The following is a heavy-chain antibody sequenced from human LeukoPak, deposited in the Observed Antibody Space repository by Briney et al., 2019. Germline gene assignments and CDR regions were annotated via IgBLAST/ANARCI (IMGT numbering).Heavy chain of an antibody. J-gene: IGHJ6*03. Sequence: SETLSLTCTVSGGSFSFSYWSWIRQPAGKGLEWIGRIYTSGSTNYNPSLQSRVTISMDTSKSQVSLRLRSVTAADTAVYYCARVVSSVYYYMDVWGKGTAVTVSS. CDR2: IYTSGST. CDR3: ARVVSSVYYYMDV. D-gene: IGHD2/OR15-2a*01. CDR1: GGSFSFSY. V-gene: IGHV4-4*07.